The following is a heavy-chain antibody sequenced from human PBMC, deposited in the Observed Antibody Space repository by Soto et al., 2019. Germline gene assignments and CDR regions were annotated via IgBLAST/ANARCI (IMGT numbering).Heavy chain of an antibody. Sequence: SETLSLTCTVSGGSVISGSYYWSWIRQPPGKGLEWIGYIYYSGSTNYNPSLKSRVTISVDTSKNQFSLKLSSVTAADTAVYYCVSRYLEYCSSASCSAPYDWWGQGTLVTVSS. J-gene: IGHJ4*02. CDR3: VSRYLEYCSSASCSAPYDW. CDR1: GGSVISGSYY. D-gene: IGHD2-2*01. V-gene: IGHV4-61*01. CDR2: IYYSGST.